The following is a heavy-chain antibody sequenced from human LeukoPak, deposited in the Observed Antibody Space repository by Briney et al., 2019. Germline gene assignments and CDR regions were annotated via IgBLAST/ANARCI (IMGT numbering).Heavy chain of an antibody. J-gene: IGHJ3*02. Sequence: LGESLKISCKGSGYSFTSYWIGWVRQMPGKGLEWMGIIYPGDSDTRYSPSFQGQVTISADKSISTAYLQWSSLKASDTAMYYCARQSFEYSSSSDAFDIWGQGTMVTVSS. V-gene: IGHV5-51*01. CDR1: GYSFTSYW. D-gene: IGHD6-6*01. CDR3: ARQSFEYSSSSDAFDI. CDR2: IYPGDSDT.